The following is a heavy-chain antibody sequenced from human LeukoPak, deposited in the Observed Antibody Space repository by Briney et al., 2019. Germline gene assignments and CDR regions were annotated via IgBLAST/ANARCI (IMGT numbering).Heavy chain of an antibody. D-gene: IGHD6-13*01. V-gene: IGHV3-7*03. CDR3: ARPVAGDGTAAAQFDY. Sequence: GGSLRLSCAASGFTFSSYWMNCVRQAPGKGLEWVANIKQDGSEKYYVDSVKGRFTISRDNAKNSLYLQMNSLTADDTAVYYCARPVAGDGTAAAQFDYWGQGTLVTVSS. CDR1: GFTFSSYW. J-gene: IGHJ4*02. CDR2: IKQDGSEK.